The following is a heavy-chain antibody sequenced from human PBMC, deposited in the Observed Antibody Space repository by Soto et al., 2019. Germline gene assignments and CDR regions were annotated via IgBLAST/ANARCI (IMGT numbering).Heavy chain of an antibody. CDR2: ISYDGSNK. CDR3: ARDSYDSSSFDY. Sequence: SGGSLRLSCAASGFTFSSYAMHWVRQAPGKGLEWVAVISYDGSNKYYADSVKGRFTISRDNSKNTLYLQMNSLRAEDTAVYYRARDSYDSSSFDYWGQGTLVTVSS. D-gene: IGHD6-6*01. J-gene: IGHJ4*02. V-gene: IGHV3-30-3*01. CDR1: GFTFSSYA.